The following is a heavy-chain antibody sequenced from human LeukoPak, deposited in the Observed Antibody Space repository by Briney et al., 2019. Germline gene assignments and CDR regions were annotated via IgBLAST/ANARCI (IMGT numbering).Heavy chain of an antibody. CDR2: IGSDSKT. J-gene: IGHJ4*02. Sequence: PGGSLRLSCAASGFTFSGFAMTWVRQAPGKGLEWVSSIGSDSKTHYSESVKGRFAISRDNSKSTLFLQMNSLRAEDTALYYCARDRGDCSGGSCYSDYFDYWGQGTLVTVSS. V-gene: IGHV3-23*01. CDR1: GFTFSGFA. CDR3: ARDRGDCSGGSCYSDYFDY. D-gene: IGHD2-15*01.